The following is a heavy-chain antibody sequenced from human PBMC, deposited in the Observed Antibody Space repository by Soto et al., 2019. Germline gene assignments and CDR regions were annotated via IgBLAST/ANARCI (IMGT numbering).Heavy chain of an antibody. V-gene: IGHV1-69*13. CDR2: IIPIFGTA. CDR1: GGTFSSYA. CDR3: ARALAGNVIAAAPDYYFDY. D-gene: IGHD6-13*01. J-gene: IGHJ4*02. Sequence: SVKVSCKASGGTFSSYAISWVRQAPGQGLEWMGGIIPIFGTANYAQKFQGRVTITADESTSTAYMELSSLRSEDTAVYYCARALAGNVIAAAPDYYFDYWGQGTLVTVS.